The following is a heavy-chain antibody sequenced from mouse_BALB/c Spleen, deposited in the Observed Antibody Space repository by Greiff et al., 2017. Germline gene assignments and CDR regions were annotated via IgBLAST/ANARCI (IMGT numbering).Heavy chain of an antibody. D-gene: IGHD2-3*01. J-gene: IGHJ4*01. Sequence: FPGNKLEYIGNTFSSGITYYNPSLESRTYITRDTSKNQFSMKLSSVTTEDTATYYCASKGIYDGYYLYAMDYWGQGTSVTVSS. V-gene: IGHV3-3*02. CDR3: ASKGIYDGYYLYAMDY. CDR2: TFSSGIT.